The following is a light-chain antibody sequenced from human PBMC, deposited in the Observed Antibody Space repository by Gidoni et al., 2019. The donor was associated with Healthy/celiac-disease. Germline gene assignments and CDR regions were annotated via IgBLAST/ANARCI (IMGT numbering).Light chain of an antibody. CDR1: KLGDKY. CDR2: QDS. Sequence: SNERTQQPSVSESPGQTASITCSGDKLGDKYACWYQQKPGQSPVLVIYQDSKRPSGIPERFSGSTSGNTAPLTLSGTQAMDEADYYCQAWDSSTGVFGGGTKLTVL. V-gene: IGLV3-1*01. CDR3: QAWDSSTGV. J-gene: IGLJ3*02.